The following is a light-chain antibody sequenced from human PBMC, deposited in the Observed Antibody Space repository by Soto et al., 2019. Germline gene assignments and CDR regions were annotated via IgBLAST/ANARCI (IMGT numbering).Light chain of an antibody. CDR1: QSVSSSY. V-gene: IGKV3-20*01. CDR3: QQYGSSPGT. Sequence: EIVLTQSPGTLSLSPGERATLSCRASQSVSSSYLAWYQQKPGQAPRLLIYGASSRATGIPARFSGSGSGTDFALTISKLEPGDCAVYYCQQYGSSPGTFGQGPKVEIK. CDR2: GAS. J-gene: IGKJ1*01.